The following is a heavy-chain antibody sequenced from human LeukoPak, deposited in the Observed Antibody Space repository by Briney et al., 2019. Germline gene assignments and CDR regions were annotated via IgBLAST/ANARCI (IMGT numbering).Heavy chain of an antibody. V-gene: IGHV4-59*08. Sequence: SETLSLTCTVSGGSISTYYWSWIRQPPGKGLEWIGYIYYSGSTNYNPSLKSRVTISVDTSKNQFSLKLSSVTAADTAVYYCARLQPPRPGVRAVAASLDYWGQGTLVTVSS. D-gene: IGHD6-19*01. CDR3: ARLQPPRPGVRAVAASLDY. CDR1: GGSISTYY. CDR2: IYYSGST. J-gene: IGHJ4*02.